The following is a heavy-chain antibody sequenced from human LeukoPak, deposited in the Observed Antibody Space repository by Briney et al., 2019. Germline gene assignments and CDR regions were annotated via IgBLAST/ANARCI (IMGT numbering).Heavy chain of an antibody. J-gene: IGHJ5*02. V-gene: IGHV4-34*01. D-gene: IGHD3-22*01. CDR3: ARQRKIVHPRGFDP. CDR1: GGSFSGYY. Sequence: PSETLSLTCAVYGGSFSGYYWSWIRQPPGKGLEWIGEINHSGSTNYNPSLKSRVTISVDTSKNQFSLKLSSVTAADTAVYYCARQRKIVHPRGFDPWGQGTLVTVSS. CDR2: INHSGST.